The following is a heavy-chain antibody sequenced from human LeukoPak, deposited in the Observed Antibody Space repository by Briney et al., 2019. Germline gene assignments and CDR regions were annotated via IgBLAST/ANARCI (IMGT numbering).Heavy chain of an antibody. CDR1: GFTFSSYE. Sequence: GGSLRLSCAASGFTFSSYEMNWVRQAPGKGLEWVSYISSSGSTIYYADSVKGRFTISRDNAKNSLYLQMNSLRAEDTAVYYCARASTIFGVVNPAFDYWGQGTLVTVSS. D-gene: IGHD3-3*01. CDR2: ISSSGSTI. J-gene: IGHJ4*02. CDR3: ARASTIFGVVNPAFDY. V-gene: IGHV3-48*03.